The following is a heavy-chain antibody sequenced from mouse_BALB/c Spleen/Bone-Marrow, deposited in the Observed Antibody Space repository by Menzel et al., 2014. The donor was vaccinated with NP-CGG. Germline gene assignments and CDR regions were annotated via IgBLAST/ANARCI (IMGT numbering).Heavy chain of an antibody. CDR3: ARLHYYGYGAY. CDR1: GFDFSTFW. V-gene: IGHV4-1*02. D-gene: IGHD1-2*01. CDR2: INPDRRTI. J-gene: IGHJ3*01. Sequence: EVKLVESGGGLVQPGGSLKLTCAASGFDFSTFWMSWVRQAPGKGLEWIGEINPDRRTINYPPSLKDKFVISRDNAKNTLYLLMSKVRSEDTALYYCARLHYYGYGAYWGQGTLVTVSA.